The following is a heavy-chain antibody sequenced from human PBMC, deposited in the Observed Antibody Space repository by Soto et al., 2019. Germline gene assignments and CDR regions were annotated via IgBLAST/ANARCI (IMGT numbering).Heavy chain of an antibody. CDR1: GFTFSSYA. V-gene: IGHV3-30-3*01. J-gene: IGHJ4*02. CDR2: ISYDGSNK. Sequence: GGSLRLSCAASGFTFSSYAMHWVRQAPGKGLEWVAVISYDGSNKYYADSVKGRFTISRDNSKNTLYLQMNSLRAEDTAVYYCARDSSGYYGRYSYFDYWGQGTLVTVSS. D-gene: IGHD3-22*01. CDR3: ARDSSGYYGRYSYFDY.